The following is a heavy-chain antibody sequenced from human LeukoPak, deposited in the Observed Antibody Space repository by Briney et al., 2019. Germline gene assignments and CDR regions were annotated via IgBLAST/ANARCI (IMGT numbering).Heavy chain of an antibody. J-gene: IGHJ5*02. CDR2: IYTSGST. CDR3: ARTRDGYNFWFAP. D-gene: IGHD5-24*01. V-gene: IGHV4-61*02. Sequence: SETLSLTCTVSGGSISSGSYYWSWIRQPAGKGLEWIGRIYTSGSTDYNPSLKSRVTISVDTSKNQFSLKLSSVTAADTAVYYCARTRDGYNFWFAPWGQGTLVTVSS. CDR1: GGSISSGSYY.